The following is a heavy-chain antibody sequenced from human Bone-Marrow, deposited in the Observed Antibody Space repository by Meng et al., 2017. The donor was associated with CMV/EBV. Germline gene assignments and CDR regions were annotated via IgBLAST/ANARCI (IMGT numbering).Heavy chain of an antibody. V-gene: IGHV3-21*01. CDR2: ISKNGNYI. CDR3: ATEPSTSLAVAATG. J-gene: IGHJ4*02. D-gene: IGHD6-19*01. Sequence: SGFTFSTYSMTWVRQDQGKGLEWVSSISKNGNYIYYADAVKGRFTISRDNAKNSLHLQMNSLRVEDTAVYYCATEPSTSLAVAATGGGQGTLVTVSS. CDR1: GFTFSTYS.